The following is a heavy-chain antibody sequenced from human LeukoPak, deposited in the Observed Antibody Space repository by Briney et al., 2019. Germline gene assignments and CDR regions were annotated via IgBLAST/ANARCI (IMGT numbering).Heavy chain of an antibody. Sequence: GGSLRLSYAASGFTFRSYSMNWVRQARGKGLVWVSSISSSSYIYYADSVKGRFTSSRDNAKISLYLQMNSLRDDDTAVYYCAKERGHPLPNYHLDVWGKGTTVTVSS. V-gene: IGHV3-21*04. CDR3: AKERGHPLPNYHLDV. CDR1: GFTFRSYS. D-gene: IGHD4/OR15-4a*01. J-gene: IGHJ6*04. CDR2: ISSSSYI.